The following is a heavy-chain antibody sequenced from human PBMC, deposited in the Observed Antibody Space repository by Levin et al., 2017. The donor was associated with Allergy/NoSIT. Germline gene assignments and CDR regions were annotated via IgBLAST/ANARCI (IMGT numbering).Heavy chain of an antibody. Sequence: GGSLRLSCAASGFTVSSNYMNWVRQAPGKGLEWVSVIYSGGRTFYADSVKGRVTISRDNSKNTLYLQMNSLGVEDTAVYYCARDQFLHGSASGGWLDSWGQGTLVTVSS. CDR3: ARDQFLHGSASGGWLDS. CDR1: GFTVSSNY. CDR2: IYSGGRT. V-gene: IGHV3-53*01. D-gene: IGHD3-10*01. J-gene: IGHJ5*01.